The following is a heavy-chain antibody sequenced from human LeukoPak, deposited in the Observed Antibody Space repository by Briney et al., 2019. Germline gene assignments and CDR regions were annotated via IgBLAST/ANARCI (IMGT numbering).Heavy chain of an antibody. CDR2: INHSGST. J-gene: IGHJ4*02. CDR3: ARGVHFDWFMKPRDYFDY. Sequence: SETLSLTCAVYGGSFSGYYWSWIRQPPGKGLEWIGEINHSGSTNYNPSLKSRVTISVDTSKNQFSLKLSSVTAADTAVYYCARGVHFDWFMKPRDYFDYWGQGTLVTVSS. CDR1: GGSFSGYY. D-gene: IGHD3-9*01. V-gene: IGHV4-34*01.